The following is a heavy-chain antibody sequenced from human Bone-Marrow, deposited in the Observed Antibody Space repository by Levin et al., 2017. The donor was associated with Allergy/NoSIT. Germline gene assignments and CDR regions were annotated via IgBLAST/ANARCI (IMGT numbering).Heavy chain of an antibody. CDR2: IYTSGST. D-gene: IGHD3-3*01. V-gene: IGHV4-4*07. CDR1: GGSISSYY. Sequence: KASETLSLTCTVSGGSISSYYWSWIRQPAGKGLEWTGRIYTSGSTNYNPSLKSRVTMSVDTSKNQFSLKLSSVTAADTAVYYCARERLYYDFWSGEPSQLFDYWGQGTLVTVSS. J-gene: IGHJ4*02. CDR3: ARERLYYDFWSGEPSQLFDY.